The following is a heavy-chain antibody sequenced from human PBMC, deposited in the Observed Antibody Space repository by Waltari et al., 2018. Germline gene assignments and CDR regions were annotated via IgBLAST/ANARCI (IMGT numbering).Heavy chain of an antibody. V-gene: IGHV3-23*03. D-gene: IGHD1-1*01. CDR2: IYSDVDT. CDR1: GFDFSTFP. CDR3: ARRVNDFYYMDV. J-gene: IGHJ6*03. Sequence: EVQLLESGGGLVQPGGSLRLSCAASGFDFSTFPMSWVRQAPGRGPELVSVIYSDVDTYYPDSVKGRFTTSRDDAKATLYLQMNSLGPDDTAVYKCARRVNDFYYMDVWGKGTTVTVSS.